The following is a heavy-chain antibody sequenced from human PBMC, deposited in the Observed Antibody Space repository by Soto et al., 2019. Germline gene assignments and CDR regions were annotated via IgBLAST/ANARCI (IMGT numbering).Heavy chain of an antibody. J-gene: IGHJ4*02. Sequence: QVQLVQSGAEVKKPGASVKVSCKASGYTFITYGVSWVRQAPGQGLDWLGWISTYNGHTRYAERLQGRVTITTDTTTNPACMELLILRSDDTAGYYCPRWPTDYYDNSANYFLDYWRQGTLVTVSS. CDR2: ISTYNGHT. CDR1: GYTFITYG. V-gene: IGHV1-18*01. D-gene: IGHD3-22*01. CDR3: PRWPTDYYDNSANYFLDY.